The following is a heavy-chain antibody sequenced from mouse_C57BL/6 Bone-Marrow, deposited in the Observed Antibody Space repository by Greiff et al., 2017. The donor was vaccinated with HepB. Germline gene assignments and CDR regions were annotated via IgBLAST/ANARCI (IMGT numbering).Heavy chain of an antibody. CDR3: ARGGRLRRGYYFDY. CDR2: INPYNGGT. Sequence: VQLQQSGPVLVKPGASVKMSCKASGYTLTDYYMNWVKKSHGKSLEWIGVINPYNGGTSYNQKFKGKATLIVDKSSSTAYMELNSLTSEDSAVYYCARGGRLRRGYYFDYWGQGTTLTVSS. V-gene: IGHV1-19*01. J-gene: IGHJ2*01. CDR1: GYTLTDYY. D-gene: IGHD2-4*01.